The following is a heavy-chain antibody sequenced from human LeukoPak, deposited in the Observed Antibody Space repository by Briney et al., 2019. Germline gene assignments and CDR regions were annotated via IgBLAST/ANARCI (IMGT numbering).Heavy chain of an antibody. V-gene: IGHV1-46*01. J-gene: IGHJ6*02. D-gene: IGHD3-3*01. CDR2: INPRGGST. Sequence: ASVKVSCKASGYPFTTYDINWVRQAPGQGLEWMGMINPRGGSTSYAQKFQGRLTVTRDTSTSTVYMGLTSLRSEDTAVYYCARSSQGVRFLEWLSDYYYGVDVWGQGTTVTVTS. CDR3: ARSSQGVRFLEWLSDYYYGVDV. CDR1: GYPFTTYD.